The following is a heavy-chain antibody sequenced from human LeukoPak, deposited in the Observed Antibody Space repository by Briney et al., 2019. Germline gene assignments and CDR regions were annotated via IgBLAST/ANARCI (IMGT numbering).Heavy chain of an antibody. CDR3: ARGYSSSWYGVDY. J-gene: IGHJ4*02. V-gene: IGHV1-69*04. CDR1: GGTFSSYA. Sequence: SVKVSCKASGGTFSSYAISWVRQAPGQGLEWMGRIIPILGIANYAQKFQGGVTITADKSTSTAYMELSSLRSEDTAVYYCARGYSSSWYGVDYWGQGTLVTVSS. D-gene: IGHD6-13*01. CDR2: IIPILGIA.